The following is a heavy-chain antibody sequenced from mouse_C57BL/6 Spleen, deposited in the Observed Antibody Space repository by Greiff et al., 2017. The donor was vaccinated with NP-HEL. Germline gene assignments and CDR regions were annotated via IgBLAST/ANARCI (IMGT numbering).Heavy chain of an antibody. V-gene: IGHV1-80*01. CDR3: ARRGTTGEYAMDY. J-gene: IGHJ4*01. CDR1: GYAFSSYW. CDR2: IYPGDGDT. D-gene: IGHD1-1*01. Sequence: QVQLQQSGAELVKPGASVKISCKASGYAFSSYWMNWVKQRPGKGLEWIGQIYPGDGDTNYNGKFKGKATLTADKSSSTAYLQLSSLTSEDAAVYFCARRGTTGEYAMDYWGQGTSVTVSS.